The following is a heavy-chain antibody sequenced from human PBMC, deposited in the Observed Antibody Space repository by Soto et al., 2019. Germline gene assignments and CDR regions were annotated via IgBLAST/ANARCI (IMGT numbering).Heavy chain of an antibody. D-gene: IGHD3-3*01. CDR2: IDPSDSYT. Sequence: GESLKISCKGSGYSFTSYWISWVRQMPGKGLEWMGRIDPSDSYTNYSPSFQGHVTISADKSISTAYLQWSSLKASDTAMYYCARYFGYYDFSPKAEYGMDVWGQGTTVTVSS. V-gene: IGHV5-10-1*01. CDR3: ARYFGYYDFSPKAEYGMDV. J-gene: IGHJ6*02. CDR1: GYSFTSYW.